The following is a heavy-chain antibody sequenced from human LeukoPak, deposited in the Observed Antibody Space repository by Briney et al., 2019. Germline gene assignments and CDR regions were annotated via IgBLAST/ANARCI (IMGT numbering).Heavy chain of an antibody. CDR1: GFTFSSYA. CDR3: ARDGTYYYDSSGYYAFFDY. J-gene: IGHJ4*02. V-gene: IGHV3-33*08. Sequence: GGSLRLSCAASGFTFSSYAMSWVRQAPGKGLEWVAVIWYDGSNKYYADSVKGRFTISRDNSKNTLYLQMNSLRAEDTAVYYCARDGTYYYDSSGYYAFFDYWGQGTLVTVSS. D-gene: IGHD3-22*01. CDR2: IWYDGSNK.